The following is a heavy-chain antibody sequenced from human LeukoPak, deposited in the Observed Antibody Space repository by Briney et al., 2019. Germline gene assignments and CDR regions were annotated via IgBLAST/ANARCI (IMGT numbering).Heavy chain of an antibody. CDR3: ARRAIVGATRYEGNDY. V-gene: IGHV4-39*01. J-gene: IGHJ4*02. D-gene: IGHD1-26*01. Sequence: SETLSLTCTVSGGSISSSSYYWGWIRQPPGKGLEWIGSIYYSGSTYCNPSLKSRVTISVDTSKNQFSLKLSSVTAADTAVYYCARRAIVGATRYEGNDYWGQGTLVTVSS. CDR2: IYYSGST. CDR1: GGSISSSSYY.